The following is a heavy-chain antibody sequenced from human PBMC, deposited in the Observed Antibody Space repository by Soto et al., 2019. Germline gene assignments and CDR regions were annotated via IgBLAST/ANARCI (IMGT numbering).Heavy chain of an antibody. V-gene: IGHV3-33*01. D-gene: IGHD3-10*01. CDR3: VRDGGYYGAGSYFDP. Sequence: QVQLVESGGGVVQPGRSLRLCCAASGFTFSSYGMHWVRQAPGEGLEWVAVIWYDGSNKYYADSVKGRFTIPRDNSKNTLCLEMNSLRAEDTAVYYCVRDGGYYGAGSYFDPWGQGSLVTVSS. J-gene: IGHJ5*02. CDR2: IWYDGSNK. CDR1: GFTFSSYG.